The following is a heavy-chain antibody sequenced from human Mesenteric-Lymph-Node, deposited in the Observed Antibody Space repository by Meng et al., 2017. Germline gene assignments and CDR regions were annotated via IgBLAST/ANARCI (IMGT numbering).Heavy chain of an antibody. CDR2: ISAYNGNT. CDR1: GYTFTSYG. Sequence: ASVKVSCKASGYTFTSYGISWVRQAPGQGLEWMGWISAYNGNTNYAQKLQGRVTMTTDTSTSTAYMELRSLRSDDTAVYYCAVETYYYDSSGFVPLDYWGQGTLVTVSS. V-gene: IGHV1-18*01. D-gene: IGHD3-22*01. J-gene: IGHJ4*02. CDR3: AVETYYYDSSGFVPLDY.